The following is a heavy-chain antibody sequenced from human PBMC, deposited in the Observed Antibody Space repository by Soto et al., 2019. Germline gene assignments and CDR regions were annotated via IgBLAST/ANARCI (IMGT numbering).Heavy chain of an antibody. CDR3: ANGTYMDV. CDR2: INPETGGT. D-gene: IGHD6-13*01. J-gene: IGHJ6*02. CDR1: GSTFTGSY. Sequence: ASVKHYCKPSGSTFTGSYFHWVREAPGQGLEWMGWINPETGGTGYAQKFQGRVTMTRNTSISTAYMELSSLRSEDTAVYYCANGTYMDVWGQGTSVTVSS. V-gene: IGHV1-8*02.